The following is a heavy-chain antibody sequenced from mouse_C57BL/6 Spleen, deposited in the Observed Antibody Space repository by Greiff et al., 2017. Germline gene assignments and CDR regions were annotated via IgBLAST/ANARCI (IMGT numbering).Heavy chain of an antibody. CDR2: IYPGDGDT. D-gene: IGHD1-1*01. Sequence: QVQLKESGPELVKPGASVKISCKASGYAFSSSWMNWVKQRPGKGLEWIGRIYPGDGDTNYNGKFKGKATLTADKSSSTAYMQLSSLTSEDSAVYFCARYYYGSSYGWFAYWGQGTLVTVSA. CDR3: ARYYYGSSYGWFAY. V-gene: IGHV1-82*01. CDR1: GYAFSSSW. J-gene: IGHJ3*01.